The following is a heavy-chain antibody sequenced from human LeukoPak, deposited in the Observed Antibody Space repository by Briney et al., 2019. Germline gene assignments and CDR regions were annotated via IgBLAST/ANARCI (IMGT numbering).Heavy chain of an antibody. V-gene: IGHV4-31*03. Sequence: SEALSLTCTVSGGSISSGAYYSTWIRHYPGEGLELIGYIYNSGTPYYNPSLKSRLAVSADTSKSQFSLNLRSVTAADTAVYYCARALPYYDNSAYCDYWGQGTLVTVSS. CDR3: ARALPYYDNSAYCDY. D-gene: IGHD3-22*01. CDR2: IYNSGTP. J-gene: IGHJ4*02. CDR1: GGSISSGAYY.